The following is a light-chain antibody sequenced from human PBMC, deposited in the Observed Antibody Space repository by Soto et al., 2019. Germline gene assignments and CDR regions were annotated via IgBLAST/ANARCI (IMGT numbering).Light chain of an antibody. CDR1: RSSIGSHA. V-gene: IGLV1-44*01. J-gene: IGLJ2*01. CDR3: AAWDDSLKAVV. Sequence: QSVLTQPPSASGTPGQTVTISCSGIRSSIGSHAVNWYQQLPGTAPKRLNFSSDMRPSGVPDRFSGSKSGTSASLAISGLQSEDEADYFCAAWDDSLKAVVFGGGTKLTVL. CDR2: SSD.